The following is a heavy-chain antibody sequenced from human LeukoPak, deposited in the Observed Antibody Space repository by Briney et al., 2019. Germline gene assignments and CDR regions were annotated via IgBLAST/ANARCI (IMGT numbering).Heavy chain of an antibody. D-gene: IGHD5-12*01. CDR1: GGSFNNYA. CDR3: ARSNDYDYHFNY. V-gene: IGHV1-69*05. CDR2: FIPILDTT. J-gene: IGHJ4*02. Sequence: ASVKVSCKASGGSFNNYAVTWVRQAPGQGLEWMGGFIPILDTTDYAPNFQGRVTITTDESSTTAYMELSSLKWEDTALYYCARSNDYDYHFNYWGQGTLVTVSS.